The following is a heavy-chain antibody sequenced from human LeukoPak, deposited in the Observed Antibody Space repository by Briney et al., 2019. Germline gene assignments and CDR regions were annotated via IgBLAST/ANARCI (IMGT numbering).Heavy chain of an antibody. CDR1: GITLSNYG. V-gene: IGHV3-23*01. CDR3: AKRGVVIRVILVGFHKEAYYFDS. D-gene: IGHD3-10*01. CDR2: ISGSGGGT. Sequence: GGSLRLTCVVSGITLSNYGMSWVRQAPGKGLEWVAGISGSGGGTQYADSVKGRFTISRDNRKNTLYLQMNSLRAEDTAMYYCAKRGVVIRVILVGFHKEAYYFDSWGQGALVTVSS. J-gene: IGHJ4*02.